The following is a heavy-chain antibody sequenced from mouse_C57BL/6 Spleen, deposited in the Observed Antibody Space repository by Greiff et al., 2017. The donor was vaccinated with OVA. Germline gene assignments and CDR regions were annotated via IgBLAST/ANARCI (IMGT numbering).Heavy chain of an antibody. V-gene: IGHV1-15*01. CDR1: GYTFTDYE. D-gene: IGHD2-5*01. J-gene: IGHJ2*01. CDR3: TRSNYGGYYFDY. Sequence: VQLQQSGAELVRPGASVTLSCKASGYTFTDYEMHWVKQTPVHGLEWIGAIDPETGGTAYNQKFKGKAILTADKSSSTAYMERRSLTSEDSAVYYCTRSNYGGYYFDYWGQGTTLTVSS. CDR2: IDPETGGT.